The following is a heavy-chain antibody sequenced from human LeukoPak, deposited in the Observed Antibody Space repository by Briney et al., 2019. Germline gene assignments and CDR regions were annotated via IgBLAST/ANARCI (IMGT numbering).Heavy chain of an antibody. CDR3: ARVAPWELLKGGFDY. D-gene: IGHD1-26*01. V-gene: IGHV4-4*07. Sequence: SETLSLTRTVSGGSISSYYWSWIRQPAGKGLEWIGRIYTSGSTNYNPSLKSRVTMSVDTSKNQFSLKLSSVTAADTAVYYCARVAPWELLKGGFDYWGQGTLVTVSS. CDR2: IYTSGST. CDR1: GGSISSYY. J-gene: IGHJ4*02.